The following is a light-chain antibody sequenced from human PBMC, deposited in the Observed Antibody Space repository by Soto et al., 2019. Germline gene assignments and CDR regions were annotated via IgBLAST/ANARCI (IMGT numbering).Light chain of an antibody. V-gene: IGKV1-5*03. Sequence: DIPLTQSPSTLSGSLSEGVSIXGRASQTISSWLAWYQQKPGKAPKLLIYKASTLKSGVPSRFSGSGSGTDFTLAISSLQPDDFATYYCQHYGGMWAFGQGTKVDNK. CDR3: QHYGGMWA. J-gene: IGKJ1*01. CDR1: QTISSW. CDR2: KAS.